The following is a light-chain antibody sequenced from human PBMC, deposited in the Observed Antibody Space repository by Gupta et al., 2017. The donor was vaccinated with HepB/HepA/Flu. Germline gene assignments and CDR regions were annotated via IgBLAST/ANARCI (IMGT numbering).Light chain of an antibody. CDR2: QDS. J-gene: IGLJ2*01. Sequence: SYNLTQAPSVSVSPGQTASITCSGDKLGDKYACWYQQKPGQSPLLVIYQDSKRPSGIPERFSGSNSGNTATLTISGTQAMDEAYYYCQAWDSGTGVFGGGTKVTVL. V-gene: IGLV3-1*01. CDR3: QAWDSGTGV. CDR1: KLGDKY.